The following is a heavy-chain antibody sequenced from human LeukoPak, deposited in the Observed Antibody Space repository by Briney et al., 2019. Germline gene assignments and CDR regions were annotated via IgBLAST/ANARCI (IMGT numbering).Heavy chain of an antibody. CDR2: IYYSGST. Sequence: SETLSLTCTVSGGSISSYYWSWIRQPPGKGLEWIGYIYYSGSTNYNPSLKSRVTISVDTSKNQFSLKLSSVTAADTAVYYCARAYCSSTSCYWNWFDPWGQGTLATVSS. CDR3: ARAYCSSTSCYWNWFDP. V-gene: IGHV4-59*01. J-gene: IGHJ5*02. CDR1: GGSISSYY. D-gene: IGHD2-2*01.